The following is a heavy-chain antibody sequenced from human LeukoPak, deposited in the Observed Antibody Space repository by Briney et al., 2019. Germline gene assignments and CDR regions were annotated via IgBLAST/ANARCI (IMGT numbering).Heavy chain of an antibody. J-gene: IGHJ4*02. Sequence: KTSETLSLTCTVSGGSISSNKYYWGWIRQPPGKGLEWIGSIYYSGSTNYNPSLKSRVTMSVDTSKNQFSLKLSSVTAADTAVYYCARDIYDYVWGSYRMAYFDYWGQGTLVTVSS. V-gene: IGHV4-39*07. CDR1: GGSISSNKYY. D-gene: IGHD3-16*02. CDR3: ARDIYDYVWGSYRMAYFDY. CDR2: IYYSGST.